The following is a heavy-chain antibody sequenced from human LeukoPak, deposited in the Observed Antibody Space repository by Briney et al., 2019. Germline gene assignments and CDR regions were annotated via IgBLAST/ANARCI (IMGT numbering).Heavy chain of an antibody. V-gene: IGHV4-59*01. CDR3: ARSGYSGYVL. J-gene: IGHJ4*02. CDR1: GGSFSSYY. D-gene: IGHD5-12*01. Sequence: SETLSLTCAVYGGSFSSYYWSWIRQPPGKGLEWIGYIYYSGSTNYNPSLKSRVTISVDTSKNQFSLKLSSVTAADTAVYYCARSGYSGYVLWGQGTLVTVSS. CDR2: IYYSGST.